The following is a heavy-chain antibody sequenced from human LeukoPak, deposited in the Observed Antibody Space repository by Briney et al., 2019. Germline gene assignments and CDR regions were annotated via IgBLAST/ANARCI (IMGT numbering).Heavy chain of an antibody. J-gene: IGHJ3*02. Sequence: GGSLRLSCAASGFTFSSYGMHWVRQAPGKGLEWVAVISYDGSNKYYADSVKGRFTISRDNSKNTLYLQMNSLRAEDTAVYYCARDRNYYDAFDIWGQGTMVTVSS. D-gene: IGHD3-10*01. CDR3: ARDRNYYDAFDI. V-gene: IGHV3-30*03. CDR1: GFTFSSYG. CDR2: ISYDGSNK.